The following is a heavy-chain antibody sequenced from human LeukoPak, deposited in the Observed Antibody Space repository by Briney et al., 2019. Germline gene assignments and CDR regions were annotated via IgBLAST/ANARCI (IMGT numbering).Heavy chain of an antibody. CDR1: GGSFSGYY. V-gene: IGHV4-34*01. D-gene: IGHD3-3*01. Sequence: PSETLSLTCAVYGGSFSGYYWSWISQPPGQGLGWMGEINHSGSANYNPSIKSRVTISVDTSKNPFTLKRSSVTAGQPAVYYCARRWDFWSGLYFDYWGQGTLVTVSS. J-gene: IGHJ4*02. CDR3: ARRWDFWSGLYFDY. CDR2: INHSGSA.